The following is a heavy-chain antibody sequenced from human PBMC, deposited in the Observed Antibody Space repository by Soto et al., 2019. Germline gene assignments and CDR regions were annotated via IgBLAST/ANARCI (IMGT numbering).Heavy chain of an antibody. CDR3: ARTKSKSIATSFDP. CDR2: TYYRSKWYN. V-gene: IGHV6-1*01. CDR1: GDSVSGNSAA. J-gene: IGHJ5*02. D-gene: IGHD6-6*01. Sequence: SQTLSLTCAISGDSVSGNSAAWNWIRQSPSRGLEWLGRTYYRSKWYNDYAVSVKSRITINPDTSKNQFSLQLNSVTPEDTAVYYCARTKSKSIATSFDPWGQGTLVTVSS.